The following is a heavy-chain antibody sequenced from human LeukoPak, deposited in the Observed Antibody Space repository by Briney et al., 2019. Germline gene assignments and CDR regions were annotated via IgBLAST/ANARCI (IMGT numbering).Heavy chain of an antibody. CDR1: GFTFSSYW. D-gene: IGHD3-22*01. CDR2: IKQDGREK. V-gene: IGHV3-7*01. Sequence: GGSLRLSCAASGFTFSSYWMSWVRQAPGKGLEWVANIKQDGREKYYVDSVKGRVTISRDNAKNSLYMHMNRLRAEDTAVYYCARDSYLYYYDSSGYYYYYYYMDVWGKGTTVTISS. J-gene: IGHJ6*03. CDR3: ARDSYLYYYDSSGYYYYYYYMDV.